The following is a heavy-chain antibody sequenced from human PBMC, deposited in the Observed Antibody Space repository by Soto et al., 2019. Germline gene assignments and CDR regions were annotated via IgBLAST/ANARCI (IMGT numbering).Heavy chain of an antibody. V-gene: IGHV2-5*02. J-gene: IGHJ4*02. Sequence: QITLRESGPTVIKPTQTLTLSCTFSGFSLNTTGGGVGWIRQPPGKALEWVALIYWDDDKRYNPSLKSRLVITKDSSKDQVVLTMTNVDPVDTATYYCAHLVSADDSEYFDFRGQGTLVPVSP. CDR2: IYWDDDK. D-gene: IGHD3-3*01. CDR1: GFSLNTTGGG. CDR3: AHLVSADDSEYFDF.